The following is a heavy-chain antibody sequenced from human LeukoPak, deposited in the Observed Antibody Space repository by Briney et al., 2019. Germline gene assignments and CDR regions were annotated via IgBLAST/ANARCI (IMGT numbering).Heavy chain of an antibody. V-gene: IGHV4-39*01. Sequence: GSLRLSCAASGFTFSSYAMSWVRQAPGKGLEWIGSIYYSGSTYYNPSLKSRVTISVDTSKNQFSLKLSSVTAADTAVYYCARQFGKLLIAARPRWFDPWGQGTLVTVSS. D-gene: IGHD6-6*01. J-gene: IGHJ5*02. CDR3: ARQFGKLLIAARPRWFDP. CDR1: GFTFSSYA. CDR2: IYYSGST.